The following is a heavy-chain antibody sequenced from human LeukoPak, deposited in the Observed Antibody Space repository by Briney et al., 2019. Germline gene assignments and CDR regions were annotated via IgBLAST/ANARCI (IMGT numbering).Heavy chain of an antibody. Sequence: PGGSLRLSCAPSGFTFSNYGMHWVRQAPGKGLEWVAFIPYDGTNKYHADSVKGRFTISRDKAKNSLYLQINSLRAEDTAVYYCARGAGTLFNYWGQGTLVTVSS. CDR3: ARGAGTLFNY. J-gene: IGHJ4*02. CDR1: GFTFSNYG. V-gene: IGHV3-30*02. CDR2: IPYDGTNK. D-gene: IGHD1-1*01.